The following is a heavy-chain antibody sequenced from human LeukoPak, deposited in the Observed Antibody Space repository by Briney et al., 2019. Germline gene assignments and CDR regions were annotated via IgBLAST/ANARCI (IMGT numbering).Heavy chain of an antibody. CDR2: ISSSGRNT. J-gene: IGHJ4*02. Sequence: GGSLRLSCAASGFTFSSYALSWVRQAPGKGLEWVSVISSSGRNTNYVDSAKGRSTISRDNSKNTLYLQMNSLRAEDTAIYYCAKTGSKSGDRNPDFDNWGQGTLVTVSS. CDR1: GFTFSSYA. D-gene: IGHD1-26*01. V-gene: IGHV3-23*01. CDR3: AKTGSKSGDRNPDFDN.